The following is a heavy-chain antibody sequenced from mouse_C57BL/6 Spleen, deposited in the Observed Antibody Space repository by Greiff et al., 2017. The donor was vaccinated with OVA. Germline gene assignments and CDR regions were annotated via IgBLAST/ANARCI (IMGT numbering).Heavy chain of an antibody. CDR2: ISYDGSN. CDR1: GYSITSGYY. V-gene: IGHV3-6*01. CDR3: ARDSSGYKGTWFAY. J-gene: IGHJ3*01. Sequence: DVQLQESGPGLVKPSQSLSLTCSVTGYSITSGYYWNWIRQFPGNKLEWMGYISYDGSNNYNPSLKNRISITRDTSKNQFFLKLNSVTTEDTATYYCARDSSGYKGTWFAYWGQGTLVTVSA. D-gene: IGHD3-2*02.